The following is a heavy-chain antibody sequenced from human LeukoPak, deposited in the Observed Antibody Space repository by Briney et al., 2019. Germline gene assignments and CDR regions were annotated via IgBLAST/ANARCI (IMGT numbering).Heavy chain of an antibody. J-gene: IGHJ3*02. CDR3: ASATQMYASSTSCYTGRAFDI. Sequence: ASVKVSCKASGYTFTSYYMHWVRQAPGQGLEWMGIINPSGGSTSYAQKFQGRVTMTRDMSTSTVYMELSSLRSEDTAVYYCASATQMYASSTSCYTGRAFDIWGQGTMVTVSS. CDR2: INPSGGST. D-gene: IGHD2-2*02. CDR1: GYTFTSYY. V-gene: IGHV1-46*01.